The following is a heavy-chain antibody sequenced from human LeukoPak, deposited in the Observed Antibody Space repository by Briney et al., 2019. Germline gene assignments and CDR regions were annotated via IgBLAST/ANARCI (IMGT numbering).Heavy chain of an antibody. CDR2: ISWNSGSI. Sequence: GGSLRLSCAASGFTFDDYAMHWVRQAPGKGLEWVSGISWNSGSIGYADSVKGRFTISRDNAKNSLYLQMNSLRAEDTAVYYCAASPGGYYTRRDYYYGMDVWGQGTTVTVSS. CDR1: GFTFDDYA. CDR3: AASPGGYYTRRDYYYGMDV. J-gene: IGHJ6*02. V-gene: IGHV3-9*01. D-gene: IGHD3-3*01.